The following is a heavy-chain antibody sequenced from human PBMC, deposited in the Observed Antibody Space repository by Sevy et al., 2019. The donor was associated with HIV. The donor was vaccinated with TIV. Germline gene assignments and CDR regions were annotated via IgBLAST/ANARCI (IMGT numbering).Heavy chain of an antibody. Sequence: RGYLRLSCAASGFSFSSYAMNWVRQAPGKGLERVSGISGSGGSTYYADSVKGRCTISRDNSKNTLYLQMNSLRDEDTAVYYSAQWVVTASGAFDIWGQGTMVFVSS. CDR1: GFSFSSYA. CDR3: AQWVVTASGAFDI. D-gene: IGHD2-15*01. J-gene: IGHJ3*02. CDR2: ISGSGGST. V-gene: IGHV3-23*01.